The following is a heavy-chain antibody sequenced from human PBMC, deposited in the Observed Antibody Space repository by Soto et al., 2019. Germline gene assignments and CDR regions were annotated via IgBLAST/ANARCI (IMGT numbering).Heavy chain of an antibody. D-gene: IGHD3-22*01. CDR1: GYTFTSYA. CDR3: ARVPYYYDSSGTTYALNWFDP. CDR2: INAGNGNT. J-gene: IGHJ5*02. V-gene: IGHV1-3*01. Sequence: ASVKVSCKASGYTFTSYAMHWVRQAPGQRLEWMGWINAGNGNTKYSQKFQGRITITRDTSASTAYMELSSLRSEDTAVYYCARVPYYYDSSGTTYALNWFDPWGQGTLVTVSS.